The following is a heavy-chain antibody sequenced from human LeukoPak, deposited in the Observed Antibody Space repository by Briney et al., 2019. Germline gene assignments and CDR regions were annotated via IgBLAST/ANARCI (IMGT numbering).Heavy chain of an antibody. CDR1: GFTFSSYA. CDR3: AKDLPGDPDDSYSGMDV. J-gene: IGHJ6*02. D-gene: IGHD7-27*01. CDR2: ISGSGGST. V-gene: IGHV3-23*01. Sequence: PGGSLRLSCAASGFTFSSYAMSWVRQAPGKGLEWVSAISGSGGSTYYADSVKGRFTISRDNSKNTLYLQMNSLRVEDTAVYYCAKDLPGDPDDSYSGMDVWGQGTTVTVSS.